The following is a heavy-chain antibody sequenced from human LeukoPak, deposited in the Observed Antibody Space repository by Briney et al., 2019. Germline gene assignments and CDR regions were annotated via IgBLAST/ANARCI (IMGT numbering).Heavy chain of an antibody. CDR1: VAPISSST. J-gene: IGHJ4*02. CDR3: ARELAAPYFDY. V-gene: IGHV4-59*01. D-gene: IGHD6-19*01. Sequence: SETLSLTSTSPVAPISSSTWSWIRHPPGKCLEWIGYIYYSGSTNYNPSLKSRVTISVDTSKNQFSLKLSSVTAADTAVYYCARELAAPYFDYWGQGTLVTVSS. CDR2: IYYSGST.